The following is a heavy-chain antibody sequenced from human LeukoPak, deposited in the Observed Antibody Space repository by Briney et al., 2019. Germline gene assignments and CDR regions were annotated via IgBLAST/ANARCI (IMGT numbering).Heavy chain of an antibody. J-gene: IGHJ6*02. D-gene: IGHD4-23*01. CDR2: INWNSDTK. CDR1: GFAFHNYA. Sequence: GGSLRLSCVGSGFAFHNYAMHWVRRPPGKGLEWVSAINWNSDTKAYADSVKGRFTVSRDRARNSLYLQMDSLRPEDTALYYCAKDTGGNGAYFYAMDVWGQGTSVTVSS. CDR3: AKDTGGNGAYFYAMDV. V-gene: IGHV3-9*01.